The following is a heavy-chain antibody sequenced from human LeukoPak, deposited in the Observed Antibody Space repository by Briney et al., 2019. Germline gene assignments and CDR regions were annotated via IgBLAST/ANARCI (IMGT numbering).Heavy chain of an antibody. CDR3: ARGSVQLWLRDTYYYMDV. Sequence: PGESLRLSCAASGFTFDDYAMNWVRQLPGRGLEWVSGINWNGRITEYADSVKDRFTISRQNTKNSLYLYMNNLGGEDTALYFCARGSVQLWLRDTYYYMDVWGKGTTVTVSS. CDR1: GFTFDDYA. CDR2: INWNGRIT. J-gene: IGHJ6*03. V-gene: IGHV3-20*04. D-gene: IGHD5-18*01.